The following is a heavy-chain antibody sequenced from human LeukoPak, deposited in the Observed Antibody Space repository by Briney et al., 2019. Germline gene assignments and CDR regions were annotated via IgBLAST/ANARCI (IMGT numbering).Heavy chain of an antibody. D-gene: IGHD2-2*01. J-gene: IGHJ4*02. Sequence: PSETLSLTCTVSGGSISSYYWSWIPQPAGKGLEWIGYIYYSGSTNYNPSLKSRVTISVDTSKNQFSLKLSSVTAADTAVCYCARTTREYCSSTSCYYLDYWGQGTLVTVSS. V-gene: IGHV4-59*08. CDR3: ARTTREYCSSTSCYYLDY. CDR1: GGSISSYY. CDR2: IYYSGST.